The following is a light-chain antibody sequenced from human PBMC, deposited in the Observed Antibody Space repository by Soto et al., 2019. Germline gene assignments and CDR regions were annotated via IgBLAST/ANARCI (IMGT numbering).Light chain of an antibody. CDR3: QQTHRITIT. J-gene: IGKJ5*01. CDR1: HGITDD. Sequence: SRPTPGPSSLSSSLGDRVSITXRPSHGITDDLCWYPQMSGXAPKXXXSTXSTFQSGIPSRFSGRGSAKHFTRTISSLQAEDFVNYYCQQTHRITITFGQGTRGEI. V-gene: IGKV1-6*01. CDR2: TXS.